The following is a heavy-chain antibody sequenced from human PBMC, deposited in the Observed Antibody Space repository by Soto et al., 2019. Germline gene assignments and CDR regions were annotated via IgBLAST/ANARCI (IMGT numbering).Heavy chain of an antibody. D-gene: IGHD2-21*01. Sequence: GGSLRLACAASRFSFGDYYMSWIGQAPGKGLEWVSLISSSGDFTNYADSVKGRFTISRDNAKNSLYLQMYSLRAEDTPVYFCARLGVVASRTFDIWGQGSMVTVSS. J-gene: IGHJ3*02. CDR3: ARLGVVASRTFDI. CDR1: RFSFGDYY. CDR2: ISSSGDFT. V-gene: IGHV3-11*06.